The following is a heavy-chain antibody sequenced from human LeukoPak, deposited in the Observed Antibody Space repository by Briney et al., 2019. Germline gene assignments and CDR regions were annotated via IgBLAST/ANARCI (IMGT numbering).Heavy chain of an antibody. CDR1: GYTFTTNY. CDR2: INPSGDST. Sequence: ASVEVSCKASGYTFTTNYLHWVRQAPGQGLEWMGLINPSGDSTSYAQKFQGRVTMTRDTSTSTVYMELSSLRSEDTAVYYCARIIAASATWDYWGQGTLVTVSS. V-gene: IGHV1-46*01. CDR3: ARIIAASATWDY. J-gene: IGHJ4*02. D-gene: IGHD6-13*01.